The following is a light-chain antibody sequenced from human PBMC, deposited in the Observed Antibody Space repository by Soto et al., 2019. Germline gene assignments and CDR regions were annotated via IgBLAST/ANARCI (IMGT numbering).Light chain of an antibody. V-gene: IGLV2-11*01. J-gene: IGLJ2*01. CDR2: DVN. CDR3: LSFAGSYEV. CDR1: SSDVGAYDY. Sequence: QSVLTQPRSVSESPGQSVTISCTGTSSDVGAYDYVSWYQQHPGKVPKLMIYDVNKRPSGVPHRFSGSKSGKTVFLTISGLQAEDEADYYCLSFAGSYEVFGGGTKLTVL.